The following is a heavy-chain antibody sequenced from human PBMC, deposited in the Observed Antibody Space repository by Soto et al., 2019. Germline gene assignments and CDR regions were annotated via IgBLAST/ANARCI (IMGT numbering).Heavy chain of an antibody. CDR1: GYTLTGSS. CDR2: ISAYNGNT. V-gene: IGHV1-18*01. D-gene: IGHD5-18*01. Sequence: ASVKVSCKVSGYTLTGSSMHWVRQAPGQGLEWMGWISAYNGNTNYAQKLQGRVTMTTDTSTSTAYMELRSLRSDDTAVYYCAIDQPGYSYGYGFGYRAQRTPVTVSS. J-gene: IGHJ4*02. CDR3: AIDQPGYSYGYGFGY.